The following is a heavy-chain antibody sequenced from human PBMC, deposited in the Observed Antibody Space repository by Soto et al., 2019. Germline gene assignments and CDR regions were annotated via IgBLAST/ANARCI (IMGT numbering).Heavy chain of an antibody. D-gene: IGHD5-18*01. CDR3: ATFIQAPIGIDF. CDR2: INPKTGDT. Sequence: QEHLVQSGAEVKKPGASVKVSCKASGYTFTAYYLYLVRQAPGQGLEWVGRINPKTGDTNYAQKFQGRVTMTRDSSISTAYLELSILRSDDTAFYYCATFIQAPIGIDFWGQGTLVNVSS. CDR1: GYTFTAYY. J-gene: IGHJ4*02. V-gene: IGHV1-2*06.